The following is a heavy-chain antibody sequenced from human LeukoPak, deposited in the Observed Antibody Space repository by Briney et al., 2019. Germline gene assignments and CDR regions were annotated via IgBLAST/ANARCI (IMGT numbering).Heavy chain of an antibody. CDR3: ARPYCSGSTCLDAFDI. D-gene: IGHD2-2*01. CDR1: EVTFSNYW. J-gene: IGHJ3*02. Sequence: PGRSLRLSCAASEVTFSNYWMSWVRQAPGKGLEWVAHIKQDGSEKYYVGSVKGRFTISRDNAKNSLYLQMNSLRADDTAVYYCARPYCSGSTCLDAFDIWGQGTMVTVSS. CDR2: IKQDGSEK. V-gene: IGHV3-7*01.